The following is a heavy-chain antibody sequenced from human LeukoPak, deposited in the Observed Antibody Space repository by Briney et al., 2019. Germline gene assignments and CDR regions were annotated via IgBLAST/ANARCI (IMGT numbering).Heavy chain of an antibody. CDR2: ISSSSSTI. V-gene: IGHV3-48*01. Sequence: GGCLSLSCAASGFTFSSYSMNWVRQAPGKGMEWVSYISSSSSTIYYADSVKGRFTISRDNAKNSLYLQMNSLRAEDTAVYYCARDLGGSLWGQGTMVTVSS. J-gene: IGHJ3*01. CDR1: GFTFSSYS. CDR3: ARDLGGSL. D-gene: IGHD5-12*01.